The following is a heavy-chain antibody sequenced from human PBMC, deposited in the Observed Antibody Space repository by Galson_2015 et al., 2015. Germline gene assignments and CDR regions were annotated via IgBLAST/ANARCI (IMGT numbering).Heavy chain of an antibody. CDR2: ISGSGGST. CDR3: AKDRAHFDWFGDWFDP. V-gene: IGHV3-23*01. CDR1: GFTFSSYA. Sequence: SLRLSCAASGFTFSSYAMSWVRQAPGKGLEWVSAISGSGGSTCYADSVKGRFTISRDNSKNTLYLQMNSLRAEDTAVYYCAKDRAHFDWFGDWFDPWGQGTLVTVSS. J-gene: IGHJ5*02. D-gene: IGHD3-9*01.